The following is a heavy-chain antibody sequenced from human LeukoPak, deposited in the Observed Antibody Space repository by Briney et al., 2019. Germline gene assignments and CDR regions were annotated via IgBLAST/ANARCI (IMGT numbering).Heavy chain of an antibody. J-gene: IGHJ5*02. D-gene: IGHD2-2*02. V-gene: IGHV4-59*12. CDR3: ARSVDIVVVPAAIFQGGWFDP. Sequence: SETLSLTCTVSGGSISSYYWSWIRQPPGKGLEWIGYIYHSGSTYYNPSLKSRVTISVDTSKNQFSLKLSSVTAADTAVYYCARSVDIVVVPAAIFQGGWFDPWGQGTLVTVSS. CDR1: GGSISSYY. CDR2: IYHSGST.